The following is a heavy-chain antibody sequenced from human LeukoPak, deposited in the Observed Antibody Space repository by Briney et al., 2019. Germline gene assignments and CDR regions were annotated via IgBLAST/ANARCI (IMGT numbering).Heavy chain of an antibody. V-gene: IGHV3-23*01. CDR2: ISVIGGNT. D-gene: IGHD3-22*01. Sequence: PGGSLRLSCAASGFTFSDYAMSWVRQAPGKGLEWVSGISVIGGNTYYADSVKGRFTISRDNSKNTLYLQMISLRAEDTAVYYCARNGRGFGPRILVYNWGQGTLVTVSS. CDR1: GFTFSDYA. CDR3: ARNGRGFGPRILVYN. J-gene: IGHJ4*02.